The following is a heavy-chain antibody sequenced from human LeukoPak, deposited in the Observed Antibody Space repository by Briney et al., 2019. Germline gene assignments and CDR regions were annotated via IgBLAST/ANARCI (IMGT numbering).Heavy chain of an antibody. CDR2: ISAYNGNT. CDR3: ARDRYCTNGVCYRSRAFDI. V-gene: IGHV1-18*01. J-gene: IGHJ3*02. D-gene: IGHD2-8*01. CDR1: GYTFTSYG. Sequence: GASVKVSCKASGYTFTSYGISWVRQPPGQGLEWMGWISAYNGNTNYAQKLQGRVTMTTDTSTSTAYMELRSLRSDDTAVYYCARDRYCTNGVCYRSRAFDIWGQGTMVTVSS.